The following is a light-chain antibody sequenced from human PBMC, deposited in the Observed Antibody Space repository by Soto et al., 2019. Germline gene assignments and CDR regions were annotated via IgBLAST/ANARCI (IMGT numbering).Light chain of an antibody. CDR3: QQDNSVSS. J-gene: IGKJ2*03. V-gene: IGKV1-5*01. CDR1: QSVSKW. Sequence: IQMIQSPSTLSASLGETVTISCRAGQSVSKWLAWYRQKPGQAPVLLIHSTSTLQLGVPSRFSGSGWGTEFTLTISNLQPDDSATYYCQQDNSVSSFGQGTKLVIE. CDR2: STS.